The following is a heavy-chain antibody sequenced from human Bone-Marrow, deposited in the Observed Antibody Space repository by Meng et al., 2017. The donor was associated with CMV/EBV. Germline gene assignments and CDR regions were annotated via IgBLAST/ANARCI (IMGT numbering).Heavy chain of an antibody. CDR3: ARDALWFPYAD. V-gene: IGHV4-39*07. CDR1: GGSISSSSYY. CDR2: IYYSGST. Sequence: SETLSLTCTVSGGSISSSSYYWGWSRQPPGKGLEWIGSIYYSGSTYYNPSLKSRVTISVDTSKNQFSLKLSSVTAADTAVYYCARDALWFPYADWGQGKLVNVSS. J-gene: IGHJ4*02. D-gene: IGHD3-10*01.